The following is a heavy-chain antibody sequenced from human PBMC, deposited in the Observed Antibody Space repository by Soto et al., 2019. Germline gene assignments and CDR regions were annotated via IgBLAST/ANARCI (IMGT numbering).Heavy chain of an antibody. CDR1: GFTFSSYA. CDR2: ISGSGGST. J-gene: IGHJ4*02. Sequence: GGSLRLSCAASGFTFSSYAMSWVRQAPGKGLEWVSAISGSGGSTYYADSVKGRFTISRDNSKNTLYLQMNSLRAEDTAVYYCAKVTYYDILTGYYFGVWGQGTLVTVSS. V-gene: IGHV3-23*01. CDR3: AKVTYYDILTGYYFGV. D-gene: IGHD3-9*01.